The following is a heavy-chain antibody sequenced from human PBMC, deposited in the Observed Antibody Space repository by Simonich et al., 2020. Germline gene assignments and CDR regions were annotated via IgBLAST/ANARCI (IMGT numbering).Heavy chain of an antibody. Sequence: QVQLVESGGGVVQPGRSLRLSCAASGFTFSSYAMHWVRQAPGKGLVWVSVKSDDEKNKYYADSVKCRFTISRDNSKNTLYLQMNSLRAEDTAVYYCARDGERYCGGDCYSYFDYWGQGTLVTVSS. CDR1: GFTFSSYA. V-gene: IGHV3-30*07. D-gene: IGHD2-21*02. CDR2: KSDDEKNK. J-gene: IGHJ4*02. CDR3: ARDGERYCGGDCYSYFDY.